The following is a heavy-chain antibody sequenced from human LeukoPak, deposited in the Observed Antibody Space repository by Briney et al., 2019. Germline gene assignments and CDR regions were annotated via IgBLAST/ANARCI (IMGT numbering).Heavy chain of an antibody. CDR1: GFTFSSYA. V-gene: IGHV3-23*01. CDR2: ISGSGDST. Sequence: GGSLRLSCAASGFTFSSYAMNWVRQAPGKGLEWVSGISGSGDSTYYADSVKGRFTISRDNSKITVYLQMNSLRAEDTAVYYCTKGQQQYTRSVDYWGQGTLVAVSS. CDR3: TKGQQQYTRSVDY. J-gene: IGHJ4*02. D-gene: IGHD6-13*01.